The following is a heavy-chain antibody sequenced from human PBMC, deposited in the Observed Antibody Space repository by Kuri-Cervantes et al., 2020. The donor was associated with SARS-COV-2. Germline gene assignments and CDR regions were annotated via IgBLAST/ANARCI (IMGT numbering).Heavy chain of an antibody. V-gene: IGHV1-24*01. CDR1: GYTLTELS. Sequence: ASVKVSCKVSGYTLTELSMHWVRQAPRKGLEWMGGFDPEDGETIYAQKFQGRVTMTEDTSTDTAYMELSSLRSEDTAVYYCATDLSGSYGGSIDYWGQGTLVTVSS. J-gene: IGHJ4*02. CDR2: FDPEDGET. D-gene: IGHD1-26*01. CDR3: ATDLSGSYGGSIDY.